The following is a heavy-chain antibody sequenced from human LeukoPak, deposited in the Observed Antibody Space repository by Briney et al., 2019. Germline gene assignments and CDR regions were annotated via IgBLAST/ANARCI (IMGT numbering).Heavy chain of an antibody. D-gene: IGHD5-18*01. CDR3: ARYTPLVTGFDY. Sequence: SETLSLTCTVSGGSISSYYWSWIRQPPGKGLEWIGYIYSSGSTNYNPSLKSRVTISVDTSKNQFSLKLSSVTAADTAVYYCARYTPLVTGFDYWGQGTLVTVSS. J-gene: IGHJ4*02. CDR2: IYSSGST. CDR1: GGSISSYY. V-gene: IGHV4-59*01.